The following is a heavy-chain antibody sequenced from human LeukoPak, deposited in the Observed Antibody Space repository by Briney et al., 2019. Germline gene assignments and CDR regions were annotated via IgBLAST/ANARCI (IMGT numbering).Heavy chain of an antibody. CDR2: ILNDGSSK. D-gene: IGHD3-10*01. V-gene: IGHV3-30*18. Sequence: GGSLRLSCVASGFAFSSYGMHWVRQAPGKGLEWVAVILNDGSSKYYADSVKGRFTISRDNSKNTLYLQMNSLRAEDTAVYYCVKFGGYTPFDYWGQGTLVTVSS. CDR1: GFAFSSYG. J-gene: IGHJ4*02. CDR3: VKFGGYTPFDY.